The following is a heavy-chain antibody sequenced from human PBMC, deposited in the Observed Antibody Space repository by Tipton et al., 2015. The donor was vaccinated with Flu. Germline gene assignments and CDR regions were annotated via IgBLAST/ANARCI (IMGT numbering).Heavy chain of an antibody. CDR3: ARLAYSYDIRGYYFDS. D-gene: IGHD5-18*01. CDR2: MLTGGST. J-gene: IGHJ4*02. V-gene: IGHV4-4*07. CDR1: GGSISSYY. Sequence: LRLSCTVSGGSISSYYWSWIRQPAGKGLEWIGRMLTGGSTNYNPSLRRLVTMSVDTSKNQFSLKLSSVTDADTAVYYCARLAYSYDIRGYYFDSWGQGTLVNVSS.